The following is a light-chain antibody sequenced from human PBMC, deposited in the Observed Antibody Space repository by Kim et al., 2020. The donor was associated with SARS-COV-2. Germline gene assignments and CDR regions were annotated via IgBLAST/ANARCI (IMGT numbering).Light chain of an antibody. J-gene: IGKJ2*01. CDR3: QQSYSTPYS. CDR2: AAS. CDR1: QSISTS. V-gene: IGKV1-39*01. Sequence: SASVGDRVTITCRASQSISTSLTWYQQKPGRAPKLLIYAASSLQSGIPSRFSGTGSGTDFTLTISTLQPEDFATYYCQQSYSTPYSFGQGTKLEI.